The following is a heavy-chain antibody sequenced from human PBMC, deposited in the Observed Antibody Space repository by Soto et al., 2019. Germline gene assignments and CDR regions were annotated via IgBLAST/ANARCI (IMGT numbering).Heavy chain of an antibody. D-gene: IGHD6-19*01. J-gene: IGHJ4*02. V-gene: IGHV3-23*05. CDR2: IDGPTTNS. Sequence: GGSLRLSCAASGFTFAHYAMMWARQAPGRGLEWVSTIDGPTTNSHYIDSVKGRFFISRDNAINTVYLQMNGLRAEDTAVYYCVTWLSAHFDYWGRGTLVTVSS. CDR1: GFTFAHYA. CDR3: VTWLSAHFDY.